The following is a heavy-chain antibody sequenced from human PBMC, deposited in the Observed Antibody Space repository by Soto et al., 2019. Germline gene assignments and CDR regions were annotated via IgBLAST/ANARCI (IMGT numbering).Heavy chain of an antibody. CDR1: GYTFTSYG. D-gene: IGHD4-17*01. CDR2: ISAYNGNT. CDR3: ARDRQQDYGDYPHFDY. V-gene: IGHV1-18*01. Sequence: QVQLVQSGAEVKKPGASVKVSCKASGYTFTSYGISGVRQAPGQGLEWMGWISAYNGNTNYAQKLQGRVTMTTDTSTSTAYMELRSLGSDDTAVYYCARDRQQDYGDYPHFDYWGQGTLVTVSS. J-gene: IGHJ4*02.